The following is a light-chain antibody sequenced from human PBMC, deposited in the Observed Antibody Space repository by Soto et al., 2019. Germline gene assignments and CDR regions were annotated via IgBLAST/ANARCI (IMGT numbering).Light chain of an antibody. Sequence: QSVLTQPASVSGPPGQSITISCTGTSSDVGRYNYVSWYQQHPGKAPKLIIYDVSYRPSGVSDRFSGSKSGNTASLTISGLQAEDEADYYCSSYTGSSTSFGGGTKLTVL. CDR2: DVS. J-gene: IGLJ3*02. CDR1: SSDVGRYNY. CDR3: SSYTGSSTS. V-gene: IGLV2-14*01.